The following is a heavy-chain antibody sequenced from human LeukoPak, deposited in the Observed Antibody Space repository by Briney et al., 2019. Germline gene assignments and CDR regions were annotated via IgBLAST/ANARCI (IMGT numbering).Heavy chain of an antibody. CDR1: GDSISTYH. CDR3: ARDKRHSYVRYFDH. CDR2: MQSTGNS. Sequence: SETLSLTCSVSGDSISTYHWNWIRKPPGKGLEWIGYMQSTGNSNYNPSLKSRVSMSVETSKNRIVLNLSSVTAADTAVYCCARDKRHSYVRYFDHWGQGLLVTVSS. V-gene: IGHV4-59*01. J-gene: IGHJ4*02. D-gene: IGHD3-16*01.